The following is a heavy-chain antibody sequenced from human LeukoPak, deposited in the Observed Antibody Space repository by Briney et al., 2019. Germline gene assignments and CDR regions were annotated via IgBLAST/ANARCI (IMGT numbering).Heavy chain of an antibody. CDR1: GYTFSSYG. J-gene: IGHJ4*02. Sequence: ASVKVSCKASGYTFSSYGISWVRQAPGQGLEWMGWINIHNGYTIYGQKIQGRVTMTADKSTNTAHMDLRSLRSDDTAVYYCAREAPQSNWRGDYFDYWGQGTLVTVSS. CDR2: INIHNGYT. D-gene: IGHD1-1*01. CDR3: AREAPQSNWRGDYFDY. V-gene: IGHV1-18*01.